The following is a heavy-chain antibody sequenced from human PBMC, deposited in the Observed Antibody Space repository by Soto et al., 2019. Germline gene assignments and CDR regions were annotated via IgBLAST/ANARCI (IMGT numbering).Heavy chain of an antibody. Sequence: QVQLVQSGAEVRKPGASVKVSCKASGYSFTTYGISWVRQAPGQGLEWMGWISPYNGNTRNAQNAQGRVTMTTDTSTGTAYMELRSLRSDATAVYYCARDEIVVVPATMDYYIMDVWGQGTTVTVSS. J-gene: IGHJ6*02. CDR2: ISPYNGNT. D-gene: IGHD2-2*01. CDR1: GYSFTTYG. V-gene: IGHV1-18*01. CDR3: ARDEIVVVPATMDYYIMDV.